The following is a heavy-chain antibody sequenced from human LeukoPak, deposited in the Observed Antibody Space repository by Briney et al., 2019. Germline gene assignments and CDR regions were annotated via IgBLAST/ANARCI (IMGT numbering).Heavy chain of an antibody. CDR2: IKQDGSEK. J-gene: IGHJ4*02. CDR3: ARDVAYYFDSSGYAY. V-gene: IGHV3-7*01. D-gene: IGHD3-22*01. Sequence: GGSLRLSCAASGFTFSSYWMSWVRQAPGKGLEWVANIKQDGSEKYYVDSVKGRFTISRDNAKNSLYLQMNSLRAEDTAVYYCARDVAYYFDSSGYAYWGQGTLVTVSS. CDR1: GFTFSSYW.